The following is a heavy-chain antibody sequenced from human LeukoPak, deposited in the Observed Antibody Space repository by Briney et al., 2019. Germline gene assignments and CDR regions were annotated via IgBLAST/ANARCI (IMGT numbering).Heavy chain of an antibody. CDR2: IWNDGSYK. CDR3: ARGCGGTPGCFIIDK. J-gene: IGHJ4*02. V-gene: IGHV3-33*01. Sequence: GGSLRLSCEASGFTFSSHGMHWVRQPPGKGLEWVAVIWNDGSYKYYGDSVKGRFTVSRDNSKNTLYLQMDSLRAEDTAVYYCARGCGGTPGCFIIDKWGQGTLVTVSS. D-gene: IGHD2-21*01. CDR1: GFTFSSHG.